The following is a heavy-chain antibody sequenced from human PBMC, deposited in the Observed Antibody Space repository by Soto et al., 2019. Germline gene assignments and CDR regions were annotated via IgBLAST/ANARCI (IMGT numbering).Heavy chain of an antibody. J-gene: IGHJ5*02. CDR1: GGSIRRYY. Sequence: SETPSLTGRVSGGSIRRYYCSWILQPPWSGLEWSVYAYYSGDTGYNPSLQSRVTMAVDTSKNQVSLKLTSVTAADTAVYYCARDRSTYGGGGTGEVKENWFDPWGQGALVTVS. CDR2: AYYSGDT. V-gene: IGHV4-59*01. CDR3: ARDRSTYGGGGTGEVKENWFDP. D-gene: IGHD2-8*01.